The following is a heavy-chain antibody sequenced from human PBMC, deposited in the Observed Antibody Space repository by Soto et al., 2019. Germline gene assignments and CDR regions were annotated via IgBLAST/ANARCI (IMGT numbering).Heavy chain of an antibody. CDR1: GFTFSSYA. CDR2: ISYDGSNK. CDR3: ARGGATITGTFDY. J-gene: IGHJ4*02. V-gene: IGHV3-30-3*01. Sequence: PGGSLRLSCAASGFTFSSYAMHWVRQAPGKGLEWVAVISYDGSNKYYADSVKGRFTISRDNSKNTLYLQMNSLRAEDTAVYYCARGGATITGTFDYWGQGTLVTVSS. D-gene: IGHD5-12*01.